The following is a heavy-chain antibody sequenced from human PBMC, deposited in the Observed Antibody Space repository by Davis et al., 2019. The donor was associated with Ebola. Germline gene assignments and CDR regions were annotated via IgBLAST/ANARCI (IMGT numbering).Heavy chain of an antibody. CDR1: GYTFTSYD. CDR2: MNPNSGNT. D-gene: IGHD2-15*01. Sequence: AASVKVSCKASGYTFTSYDINWVRQATGQGLEWMGWMNPNSGNTGYAQKFQGRVTMTRNTSINTAYMELSSLRSEDTAVYYCARFPLGYCSGGSCYQTGDLWGRGTLVTVSS. CDR3: ARFPLGYCSGGSCYQTGDL. J-gene: IGHJ2*01. V-gene: IGHV1-8*01.